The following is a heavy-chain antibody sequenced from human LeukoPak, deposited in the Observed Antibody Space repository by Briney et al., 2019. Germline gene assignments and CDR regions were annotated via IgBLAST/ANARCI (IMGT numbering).Heavy chain of an antibody. Sequence: PSETLSLTCTVFAGSISGHYWSWIRQPPGKGLEWIGYIHYSGITNYNPSLKSRVSISVDTSKNQFSLKLSSVTAADTAVYYCARGRSRIAAAGLPDYWGQGTLVTVSS. CDR1: AGSISGHY. J-gene: IGHJ4*02. CDR3: ARGRSRIAAAGLPDY. V-gene: IGHV4-59*11. D-gene: IGHD6-13*01. CDR2: IHYSGIT.